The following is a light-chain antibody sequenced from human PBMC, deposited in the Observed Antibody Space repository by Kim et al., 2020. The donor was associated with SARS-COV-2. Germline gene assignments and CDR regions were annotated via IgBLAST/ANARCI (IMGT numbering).Light chain of an antibody. J-gene: IGLJ2*01. CDR1: SSDVGGYNY. Sequence: LTQPASVSGSPGQSITISCTGTSSDVGGYNYVSWYQQHPGKAPKLMVYDVSNRPSGVSNRFSGSKSGNTASLTIPGLQAEDEADYYCSSYTSSSTLVFGGGTQLTVL. CDR3: SSYTSSSTLV. V-gene: IGLV2-14*03. CDR2: DVS.